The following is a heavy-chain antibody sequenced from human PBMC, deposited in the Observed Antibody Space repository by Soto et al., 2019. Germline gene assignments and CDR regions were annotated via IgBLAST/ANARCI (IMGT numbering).Heavy chain of an antibody. CDR1: GFTFSSYG. CDR3: AKVVSVATTSEDY. CDR2: ISYDGSNK. J-gene: IGHJ4*02. Sequence: GGSLRLSCAASGFTFSSYGMHWVRQAPGKGLEWVAVISYDGSNKYYADSVKGRFTISRDNSKNTLYLQMNSLRAEDTAVYYCAKVVSVATTSEDYWGQGTLVTSPQ. D-gene: IGHD6-19*01. V-gene: IGHV3-30*18.